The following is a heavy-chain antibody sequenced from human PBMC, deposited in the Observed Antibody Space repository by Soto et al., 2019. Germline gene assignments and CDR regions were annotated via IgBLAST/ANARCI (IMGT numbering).Heavy chain of an antibody. D-gene: IGHD2-8*01. CDR2: IYWDDDK. J-gene: IGHJ4*02. CDR1: GFSLITSGVG. V-gene: IGHV2-5*02. Sequence: QITLKESGPTLVKPTQTLTLTCTFSGFSLITSGVGVAWIRQPPGKALEWLALIYWDDDKPYSPSLKSRLNNTKDTTQNQVVLRMSNMHPVDTATYYCARRPEYGDYFGYWSQGTLVTVSS. CDR3: ARRPEYGDYFGY.